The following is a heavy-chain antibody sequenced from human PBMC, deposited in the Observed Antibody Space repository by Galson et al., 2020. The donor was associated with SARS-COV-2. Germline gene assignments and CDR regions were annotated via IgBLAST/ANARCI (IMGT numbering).Heavy chain of an antibody. V-gene: IGHV4-30-4*01. Sequence: SQTLSLTCTVSGGSISSGDYYWSWIRQPPGKGLEWIGYIYYSGSTYYNPSLKSRVTISVDTSKNQFSLKLSSVTAADTAVYYCARARYDFWSGYEFQHWGQGTLVTVSS. CDR2: IYYSGST. CDR1: GGSISSGDYY. D-gene: IGHD3-3*01. J-gene: IGHJ1*01. CDR3: ARARYDFWSGYEFQH.